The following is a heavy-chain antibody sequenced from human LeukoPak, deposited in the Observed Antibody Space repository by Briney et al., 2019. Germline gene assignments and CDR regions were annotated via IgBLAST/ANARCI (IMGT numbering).Heavy chain of an antibody. Sequence: SQTLSPTCTVSGGSISSYYWSWIRQPASTQREWFGGIYTSGSTTYNPSLKSRVTMSVDTSKNQFSLKLSSVTAADTAVYYCARVTYGSGIQYYYYMDVWGKGTTVAISS. J-gene: IGHJ6*03. CDR2: IYTSGST. D-gene: IGHD3-10*01. CDR3: ARVTYGSGIQYYYYMDV. V-gene: IGHV4-4*07. CDR1: GGSISSYY.